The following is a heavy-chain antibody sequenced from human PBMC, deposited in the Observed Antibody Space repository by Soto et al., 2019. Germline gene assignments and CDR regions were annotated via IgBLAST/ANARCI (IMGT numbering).Heavy chain of an antibody. CDR3: ARLPKGIINLYYLDF. CDR2: IYPGDSDT. D-gene: IGHD2-8*01. CDR1: GYTFTTFW. V-gene: IGHV5-51*01. Sequence: PGESLKISCKGSGYTFTTFWIAWVRQMPGKGLEWMGIIYPGDSDTRYGPSFQGQVTISADKSINTAYLQWSSLRASDTALYFCARLPKGIINLYYLDFWGQGTPVTVSS. J-gene: IGHJ4*02.